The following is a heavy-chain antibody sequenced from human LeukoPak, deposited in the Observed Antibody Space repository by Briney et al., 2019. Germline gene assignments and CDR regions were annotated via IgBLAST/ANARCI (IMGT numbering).Heavy chain of an antibody. CDR3: ASGYCSGGSCYQGFDY. D-gene: IGHD2-15*01. V-gene: IGHV3-30*03. CDR1: GFTFSSYG. Sequence: GGSLRLSCAASGFTFSSYGMHWVRQAPGKGLEWVAVISYDGSNKYYADSVKGRFTISRDNSKNTLYLQMNSLRAEDTAVYYCASGYCSGGSCYQGFDYWGQGTLVTVSS. CDR2: ISYDGSNK. J-gene: IGHJ4*02.